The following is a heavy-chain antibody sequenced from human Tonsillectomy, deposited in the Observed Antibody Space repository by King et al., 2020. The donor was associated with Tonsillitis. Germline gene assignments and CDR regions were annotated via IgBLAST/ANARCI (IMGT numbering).Heavy chain of an antibody. CDR3: AKIRQAAKESSGRSCYFDY. V-gene: IGHV3-23*04. CDR1: GFSFSIYA. CDR2: VSGSGGST. D-gene: IGHD3-22*01. J-gene: IGHJ4*02. Sequence: VQLVESGGGLVQRGGSLRLSCAASGFSFSIYAMSWVRQAPGKGLQWVSTVSGSGGSTYYADSVKGRFTISRDNSKSTLYLRMNSLRAEDTAVYYCAKIRQAAKESSGRSCYFDYWGQGTLVTVSS.